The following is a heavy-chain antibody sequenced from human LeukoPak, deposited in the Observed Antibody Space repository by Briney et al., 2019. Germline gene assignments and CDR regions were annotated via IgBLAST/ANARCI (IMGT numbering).Heavy chain of an antibody. CDR2: IGYMGCA. CDR1: SDTVNIYY. CDR3: ARTYSFASGSYYDEWRFDF. Sequence: SESLTLTCTASSDTVNIYYCRWIRQPPGKGLEWLGYIGYMGCANYNPSLNSRVTISRDTSKNQSSLRPTSVTAADTAVYCCARTYSFASGSYYDEWRFDFWGQGTLVTVSS. D-gene: IGHD3-10*01. J-gene: IGHJ4*02. V-gene: IGHV4-59*02.